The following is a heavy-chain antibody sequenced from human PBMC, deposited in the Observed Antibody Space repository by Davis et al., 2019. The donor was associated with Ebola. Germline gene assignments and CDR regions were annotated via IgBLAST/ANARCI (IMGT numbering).Heavy chain of an antibody. CDR3: AKDTSNIWFDI. V-gene: IGHV3-23*01. Sequence: GGSLRLSCAASGFVFSNYVMSWVRQALGKGLEWVSTLGTSADTYYADSVKGRFTISRDNSKNTLYLQMNGLRVEDTAIYYCAKDTSNIWFDIWGQGTMVTVSS. CDR1: GFVFSNYV. D-gene: IGHD1-26*01. J-gene: IGHJ3*02. CDR2: LGTSADT.